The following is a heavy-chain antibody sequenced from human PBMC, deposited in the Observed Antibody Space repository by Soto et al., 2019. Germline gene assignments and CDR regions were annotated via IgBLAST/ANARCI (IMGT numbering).Heavy chain of an antibody. J-gene: IGHJ4*02. CDR2: ISYDGSNK. V-gene: IGHV3-30*18. Sequence: QVQLVESGGGVVQPGRSLRLSCAASGFTFSTYGIHWVRQAPGKGLEWVSVISYDGSNKYYADSVKGRFTISRDNSKNPFYLKMNRLGVGDTGVYYCAKDVGGSGSFHYWGKGTLVTVPS. CDR1: GFTFSTYG. D-gene: IGHD3-10*01. CDR3: AKDVGGSGSFHY.